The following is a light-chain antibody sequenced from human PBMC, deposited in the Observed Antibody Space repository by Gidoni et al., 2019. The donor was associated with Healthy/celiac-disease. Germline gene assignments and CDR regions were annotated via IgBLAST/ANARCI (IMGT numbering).Light chain of an antibody. CDR1: QSISSY. Sequence: IQMTQSPSSLSASVGDRVTITCRASQSISSYLNWYQQKPGKAPKLLSYAASSLQSGVLSRFSGSGAGTYLTLTISSLQPEDFATYYWQQSYSTPMYTFGQXTKLEIK. V-gene: IGKV1-39*01. CDR2: AAS. CDR3: QQSYSTPMYT. J-gene: IGKJ2*01.